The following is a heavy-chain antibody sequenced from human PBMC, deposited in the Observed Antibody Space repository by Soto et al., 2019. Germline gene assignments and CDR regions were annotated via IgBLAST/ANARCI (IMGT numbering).Heavy chain of an antibody. CDR3: AKDLLVLMVYANGFDY. Sequence: PGESLKISCAASGFTFSSYAMSWVRQAPGKGLEWVSAISGSGGSTYYADSVKGRFTISRDNSKNTLYLQMNSLRAEDTAVYYCAKDLLVLMVYANGFDYWGQGTLVTVSS. CDR2: ISGSGGST. D-gene: IGHD2-8*01. V-gene: IGHV3-23*01. J-gene: IGHJ4*02. CDR1: GFTFSSYA.